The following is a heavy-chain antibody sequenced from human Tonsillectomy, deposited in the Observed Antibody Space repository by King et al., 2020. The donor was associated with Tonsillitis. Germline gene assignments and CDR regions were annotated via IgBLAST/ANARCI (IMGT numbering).Heavy chain of an antibody. Sequence: VQLVESGGGVVQPGRSLRLSCADSGFTFSTYALHWVRQAPGKGLEWVAVISDDGRNKYYADSVKGRFTISRDNSKNTQYLQMHYLRTEDTAVYHCASLVGATHRDAFDIWGQGKTVAVSS. CDR1: GFTFSTYA. CDR2: ISDDGRNK. CDR3: ASLVGATHRDAFDI. D-gene: IGHD1-26*01. V-gene: IGHV3-30*04. J-gene: IGHJ3*02.